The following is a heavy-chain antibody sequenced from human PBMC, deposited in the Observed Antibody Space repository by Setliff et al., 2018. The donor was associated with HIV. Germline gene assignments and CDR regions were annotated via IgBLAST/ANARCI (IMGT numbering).Heavy chain of an antibody. J-gene: IGHJ6*03. V-gene: IGHV4-59*08. CDR2: IYYSGTT. D-gene: IGHD3-22*01. Sequence: PSETLSLPCTVSGGSISLYYWSWIRQPPGKGLEWIGYIYYSGTTNYNPSLKSRVTISVDTSKNQFSLRLTSVTAADTAVYYCARHLYYYDSSGYLQPYYYMDVWGKGTTVTVSS. CDR3: ARHLYYYDSSGYLQPYYYMDV. CDR1: GGSISLYY.